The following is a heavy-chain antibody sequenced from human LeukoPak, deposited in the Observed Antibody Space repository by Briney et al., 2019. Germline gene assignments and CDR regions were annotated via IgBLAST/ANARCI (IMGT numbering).Heavy chain of an antibody. CDR2: ITGSGGSS. D-gene: IGHD1-26*01. J-gene: IGHJ4*02. CDR3: AKEDGTYYGPGDY. CDR1: GFTFSTYA. V-gene: IGHV3-23*01. Sequence: PGGSLRLSCAASGFTFSTYAMRWVRQAPGEGLEWVSSITGSGGSSHHADSVKGRFTISRDNSKNTLYLQMNSLRVEDTAIYYCAKEDGTYYGPGDYWGQGTLVTVSS.